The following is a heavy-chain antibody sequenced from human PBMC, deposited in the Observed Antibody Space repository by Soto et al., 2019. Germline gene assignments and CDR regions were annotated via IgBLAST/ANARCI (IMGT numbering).Heavy chain of an antibody. V-gene: IGHV3-30*04. J-gene: IGHJ6*02. Sequence: QVQLVESGGGVVQPERSQRLSCAASKFTFRTYVMHWVRHAPGKGLEWVALISLDGSNKYYADSVKVRFTISRDNSKNTMYLQRNSLRPKDTAVYYCAREMIPMIMGGMSAMDVWGQGTTVTVSS. CDR2: ISLDGSNK. CDR1: KFTFRTYV. CDR3: AREMIPMIMGGMSAMDV. D-gene: IGHD3-22*01.